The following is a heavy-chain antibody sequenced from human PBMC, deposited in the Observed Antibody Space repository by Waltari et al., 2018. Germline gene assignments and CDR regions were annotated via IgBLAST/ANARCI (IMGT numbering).Heavy chain of an antibody. V-gene: IGHV3-7*01. CDR2: IKPDGSDT. J-gene: IGHJ3*02. D-gene: IGHD3-22*01. Sequence: EVQLVESGGNLVQPGGSLRLSCAVSGLTFSSNWMAWVRQAPGKGLEWVATIKPDGSDTWYVDSVKGRFTISRDNAKNSLYLQVNSLRAEDTAVYYCVRDRGWNTFDIWGQGTMVTVSP. CDR3: VRDRGWNTFDI. CDR1: GLTFSSNW.